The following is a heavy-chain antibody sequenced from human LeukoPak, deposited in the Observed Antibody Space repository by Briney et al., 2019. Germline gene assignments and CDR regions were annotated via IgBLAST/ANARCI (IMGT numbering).Heavy chain of an antibody. V-gene: IGHV5-51*01. CDR3: AGGYNSSGYVGRRQYYFDY. J-gene: IGHJ4*02. CDR2: IYPGDSDT. Sequence: GESLKISCKGSGYSFTSYWIGWVRQMPGKGLEWMGIIYPGDSDTRYSPSFQGQVTISADKSISTAYLQWSSLKASDTAMYYCAGGYNSSGYVGRRQYYFDYWGQGTLVTVSS. D-gene: IGHD3-22*01. CDR1: GYSFTSYW.